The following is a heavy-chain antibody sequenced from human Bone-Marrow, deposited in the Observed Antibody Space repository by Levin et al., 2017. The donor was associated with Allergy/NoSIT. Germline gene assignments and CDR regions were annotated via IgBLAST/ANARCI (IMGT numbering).Heavy chain of an antibody. D-gene: IGHD6-25*01. J-gene: IGHJ4*02. V-gene: IGHV4-39*01. CDR3: ARSGPGIQEGFHF. CDR1: GGSIYSSNYY. CDR2: MLYSGNT. Sequence: KASETLSLTCTVSGGSIYSSNYYCDWIRQPPGKGLEWIGSMLYSGNTYYNPSLKSRVTISVDTSKNQFSLKLKSSTAADTAVYYCARSGPGIQEGFHFWGPGALVTVSS.